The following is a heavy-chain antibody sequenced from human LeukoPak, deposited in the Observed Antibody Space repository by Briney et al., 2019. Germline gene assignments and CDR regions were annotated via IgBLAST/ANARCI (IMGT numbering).Heavy chain of an antibody. CDR2: IKSGIGGK. Sequence: GGSQRLSCATSGFTFTKYAMNWVRQPPGQGLEWVAGIKSGIGGKYYADSVRGRFIISRDNSKNVLFLQMNALMAEDTAVYYCAKDRGSDFRSIDFWGQGTLVTVSS. V-gene: IGHV3-23*01. CDR1: GFTFTKYA. D-gene: IGHD2-21*02. J-gene: IGHJ4*02. CDR3: AKDRGSDFRSIDF.